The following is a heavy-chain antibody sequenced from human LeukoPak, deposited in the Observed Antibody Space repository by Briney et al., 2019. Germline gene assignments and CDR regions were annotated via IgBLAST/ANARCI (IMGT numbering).Heavy chain of an antibody. Sequence: PGGSLRLSCTTSGFNFGDHAMTWVRQAPGKGLEWVGFFRSKAYRGTTEYAASVKGRFTISRDDSKSVVYLQMSSLKSEDTAVYYCSRGPIQLWVHNGVDVWGQGTTVTVSS. CDR2: FRSKAYRGTT. D-gene: IGHD5-18*01. CDR3: SRGPIQLWVHNGVDV. CDR1: GFNFGDHA. J-gene: IGHJ6*02. V-gene: IGHV3-49*04.